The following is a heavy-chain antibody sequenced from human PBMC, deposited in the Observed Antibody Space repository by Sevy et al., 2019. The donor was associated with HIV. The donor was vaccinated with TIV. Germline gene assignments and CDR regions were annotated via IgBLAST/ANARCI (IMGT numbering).Heavy chain of an antibody. CDR3: ARVTGYYYDDMDV. CDR1: GGSISSYY. D-gene: IGHD3-9*01. J-gene: IGHJ6*03. Sequence: SETLSLTCTVSGGSISSYYWSWIRQPPGKGLEWIGYIYYSGSTNYNPSLKSRVTISVDTSKNQFSLRLSSVTAADTAVDYCARVTGYYYDDMDVWGKGTTVTVSS. V-gene: IGHV4-59*01. CDR2: IYYSGST.